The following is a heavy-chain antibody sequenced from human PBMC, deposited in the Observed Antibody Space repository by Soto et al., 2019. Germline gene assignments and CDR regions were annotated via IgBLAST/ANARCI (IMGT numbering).Heavy chain of an antibody. CDR3: AEGYPRGYYYYGIEV. V-gene: IGHV1-69*01. Sequence: QVQLVQSGAEVKKPGSSVKVSCKASGGTFSSYAISWVRHAPGQGLEWMGGIIPIFGTANYAQNFQGRVTITANDSKSTAYIELSSLRSEDTAVYYCAEGYPRGYYYYGIEVWGQGTTVTVSS. CDR1: GGTFSSYA. D-gene: IGHD1-1*01. J-gene: IGHJ6*02. CDR2: IIPIFGTA.